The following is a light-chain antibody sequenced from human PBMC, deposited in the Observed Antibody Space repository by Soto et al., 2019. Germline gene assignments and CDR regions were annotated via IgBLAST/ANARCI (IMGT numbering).Light chain of an antibody. CDR1: QSVLYTSNNQHY. CDR2: GAS. CDR3: QQYYLVPFT. Sequence: DIVMTQSLDSLGVSLGERATINCKSSQSVLYTSNNQHYLAWYQQKSGQPPKLLIYGASARESGVPARFSGSGSGTDFTLTINGLQADDVAVYFCQQYYLVPFTFGPGTKVDIK. V-gene: IGKV4-1*01. J-gene: IGKJ3*01.